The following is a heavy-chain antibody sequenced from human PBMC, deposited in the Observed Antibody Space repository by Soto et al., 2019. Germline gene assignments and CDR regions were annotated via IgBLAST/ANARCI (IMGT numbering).Heavy chain of an antibody. J-gene: IGHJ5*02. V-gene: IGHV1-18*01. CDR3: ARVSYSGNWFVHSVAGPNWFDP. D-gene: IGHD6-13*01. CDR1: GYSFTNNG. CDR2: ISAYNGNT. Sequence: ASVKVSCKASGYSFTNNGISWVRQAPGQGLEWMGWISAYNGNTNYVKKYQGRVTMTTDTSTSTASMELRSLRSDDTAVYYCARVSYSGNWFVHSVAGPNWFDPWGQGTLVTVSS.